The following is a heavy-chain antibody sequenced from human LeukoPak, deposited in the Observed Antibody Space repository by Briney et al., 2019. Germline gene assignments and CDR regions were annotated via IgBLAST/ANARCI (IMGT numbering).Heavy chain of an antibody. CDR3: AKVSYHYYYYGMDV. CDR2: ISGDGGIT. V-gene: IGHV3-43*02. J-gene: IGHJ6*02. CDR1: GFTFDDYA. D-gene: IGHD1-26*01. Sequence: PGGSLRLSCAASGFTFDDYAMHWVRQAPGKGLEWVSLISGDGGITYYADSVKGRFTISRDNSKNSLYLQMNSLRTEDTALYYCAKVSYHYYYYGMDVWGQGTTVTVSS.